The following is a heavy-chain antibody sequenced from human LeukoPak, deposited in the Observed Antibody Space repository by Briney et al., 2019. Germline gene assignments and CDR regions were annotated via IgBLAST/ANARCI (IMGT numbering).Heavy chain of an antibody. CDR2: IYYSGST. CDR1: GGSIGSSSYY. CDR3: ARVGATDYHYYMDV. V-gene: IGHV4-39*01. Sequence: SETLSLTCTVSGGSIGSSSYYWGWIRQPPGKGLGWIGSIYYSGSTYYNPSLKSRVTIPVDTSKNQFSLKLSSVTAADTAVYYCARVGATDYHYYMDVWGKGTTVTVSS. J-gene: IGHJ6*03. D-gene: IGHD1-26*01.